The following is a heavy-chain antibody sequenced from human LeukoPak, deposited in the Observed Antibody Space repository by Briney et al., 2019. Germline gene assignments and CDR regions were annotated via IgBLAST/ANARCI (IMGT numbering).Heavy chain of an antibody. CDR1: GFTFSDYT. Sequence: GGSLRLSCAASGFTFSDYTMSWVRQAPGKGLEWVSSITPRGDYIYYADSLKGRFTISRDNAKNSLYLQMNSLRAEDTAVYYCAKVGLTVTTILDYFDYWGQGTLVTVSS. J-gene: IGHJ4*02. CDR3: AKVGLTVTTILDYFDY. CDR2: ITPRGDYI. V-gene: IGHV3-21*01. D-gene: IGHD4-11*01.